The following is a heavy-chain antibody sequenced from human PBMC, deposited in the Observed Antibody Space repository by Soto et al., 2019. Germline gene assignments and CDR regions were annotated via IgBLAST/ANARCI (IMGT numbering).Heavy chain of an antibody. V-gene: IGHV3-30-3*01. D-gene: IGHD4-17*01. CDR1: GFTFSSYA. Sequence: QVQLVESGGGVVQPGRSLRLSCAASGFTFSSYAMHWVRQAPGKGLEWVAVISYDGSNKYYADSVKGRFTISRDNSKNTLYLQMNSLRAEDTAVYYCASTYGDYLPNAFDIWGQGTIVTVSS. CDR2: ISYDGSNK. J-gene: IGHJ3*02. CDR3: ASTYGDYLPNAFDI.